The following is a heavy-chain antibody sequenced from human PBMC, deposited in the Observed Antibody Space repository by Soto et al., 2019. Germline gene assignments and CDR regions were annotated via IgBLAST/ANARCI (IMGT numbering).Heavy chain of an antibody. J-gene: IGHJ6*02. D-gene: IGHD1-1*01. Sequence: PGGSLRLSCTASGFSFSKYSMNWVRQAPGKGLEWVASINDRSTYIFYADSVKGRFTISRDNAINSLYLQMKSLRPEDTGVYYCARVTPGNNLYYFSGLDFWGQGTSVTVPS. CDR3: ARVTPGNNLYYFSGLDF. CDR1: GFSFSKYS. CDR2: INDRSTYI. V-gene: IGHV3-21*06.